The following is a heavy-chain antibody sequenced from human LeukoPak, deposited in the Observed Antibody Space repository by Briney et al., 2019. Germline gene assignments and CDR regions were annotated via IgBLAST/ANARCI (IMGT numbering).Heavy chain of an antibody. Sequence: PGGSLRLSCAASGFTFSSYGMHWVRQAPGKGLEWVAVISYDGSNKYYADSVKGRFTISRDNSKNTLYLQMNSLRAEDTAVYYCAKDSNWNDLDYWGQGTLVTVSS. J-gene: IGHJ4*02. CDR2: ISYDGSNK. CDR3: AKDSNWNDLDY. D-gene: IGHD1-1*01. V-gene: IGHV3-30*18. CDR1: GFTFSSYG.